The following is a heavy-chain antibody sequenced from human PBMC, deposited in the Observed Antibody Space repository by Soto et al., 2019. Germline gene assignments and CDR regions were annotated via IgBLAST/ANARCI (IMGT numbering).Heavy chain of an antibody. CDR1: GFTFSSYA. CDR3: ARDLRTPNTFYYDSSGYYSTFMDY. D-gene: IGHD3-22*01. J-gene: IGHJ4*02. CDR2: ISSSTYTI. Sequence: GGSLRLSCAASGFTFSSYAMNWVRQAPGKGLEWVSYISSSTYTIYYADSVKGRFTISRDNAKNSLYLQMNSLRAEDTAVYYCARDLRTPNTFYYDSSGYYSTFMDYWGQGTLVTVSS. V-gene: IGHV3-48*01.